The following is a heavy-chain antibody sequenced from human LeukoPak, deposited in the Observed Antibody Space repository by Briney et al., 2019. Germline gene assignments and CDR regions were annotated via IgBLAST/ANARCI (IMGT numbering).Heavy chain of an antibody. Sequence: SQTLSLTCTVSGGSISSGSYFWNWIRQPAGKGLEWIGRIYRSGSTNYNPSLKSRVTISVDTSKNQLSLKLSSVTAADTAVYYCARDPGTYYDILTGYYSPSYHDYRGQGTLVTVSS. CDR1: GGSISSGSYF. CDR2: IYRSGST. J-gene: IGHJ4*02. CDR3: ARDPGTYYDILTGYYSPSYHDY. V-gene: IGHV4-61*02. D-gene: IGHD3-9*01.